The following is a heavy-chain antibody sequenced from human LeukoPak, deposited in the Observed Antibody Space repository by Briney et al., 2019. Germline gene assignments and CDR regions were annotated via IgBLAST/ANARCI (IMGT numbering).Heavy chain of an antibody. J-gene: IGHJ5*02. D-gene: IGHD2-2*01. CDR2: IIPIRGIA. CDR1: GGPFSSYT. Sequence: ASVQVSFKASGGPFSSYTISWVRPAPGQGLEWMGRIIPIRGIANYAQKFQGRVTITADKSTSTAYMELSSLRSEDTAVYYCARDARVSSTSRGHWFDPWGQGTLVTVSS. V-gene: IGHV1-69*04. CDR3: ARDARVSSTSRGHWFDP.